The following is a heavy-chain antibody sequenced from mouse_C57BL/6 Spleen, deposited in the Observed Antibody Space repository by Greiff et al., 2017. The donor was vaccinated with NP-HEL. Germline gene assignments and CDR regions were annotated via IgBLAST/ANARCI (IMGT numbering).Heavy chain of an antibody. J-gene: IGHJ3*01. CDR1: GYTFTSYW. D-gene: IGHD2-4*01. CDR2: IYPSDSET. V-gene: IGHV1-61*01. CDR3: ARGDYGGFAY. Sequence: VQLQQPGAELVRPGSSVKLSCKASGYTFTSYWLDWVKQRPGQGLEWIGNIYPSDSETNYNQKFKDKATLTVDKSSSTAYMQLSSLTSEDSAVYYCARGDYGGFAYWGQGTLVTVSA.